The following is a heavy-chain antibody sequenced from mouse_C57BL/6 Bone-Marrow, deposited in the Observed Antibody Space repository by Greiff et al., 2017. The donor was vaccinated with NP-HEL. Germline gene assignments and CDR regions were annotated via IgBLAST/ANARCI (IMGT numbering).Heavy chain of an antibody. CDR3: ARQGATDGY. J-gene: IGHJ2*01. V-gene: IGHV5-6*02. CDR1: GFTFSSYG. Sequence: DVKLVESGGDLVKPGGSLKLSCAASGFTFSSYGMSWVRQTPDKRLEWVATISSGGSYTYYPDSVKGRFTISRDNAKNTLYLQMSSLKSEDTAMYYCARQGATDGYWGQGTTLTVSS. CDR2: ISSGGSYT.